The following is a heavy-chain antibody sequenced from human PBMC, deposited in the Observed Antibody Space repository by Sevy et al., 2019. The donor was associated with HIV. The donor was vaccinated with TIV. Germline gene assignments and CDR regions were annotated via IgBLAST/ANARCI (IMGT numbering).Heavy chain of an antibody. J-gene: IGHJ3*02. D-gene: IGHD3-3*01. CDR3: ARGVTIFGVVTDDAFDI. CDR1: GGSISSYY. V-gene: IGHV4-59*01. Sequence: SETLSLTCTVSGGSISSYYWSWIRQPPGKGLEWIGYIYYSGSTNYNPSLKSRVTISVDTSKNQFYLKLSSVTAADTAVYYCARGVTIFGVVTDDAFDIWGQGTMVTVSS. CDR2: IYYSGST.